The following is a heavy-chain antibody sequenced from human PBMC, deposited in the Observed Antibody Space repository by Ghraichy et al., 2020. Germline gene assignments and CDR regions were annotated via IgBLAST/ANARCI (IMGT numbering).Heavy chain of an antibody. D-gene: IGHD3-9*01. Sequence: SETLSLTCTVSGGSNSSGGYYWSWIRQHPGKGLEWIGYIYYSGRTYYNPSLKSRVTISVDTSKNQFFLKLSSVTAADTAVYYCARGPGLRYFDWSSYYFDYWGHGTLVTVSS. CDR1: GGSNSSGGYY. V-gene: IGHV4-31*03. J-gene: IGHJ4*01. CDR3: ARGPGLRYFDWSSYYFDY. CDR2: IYYSGRT.